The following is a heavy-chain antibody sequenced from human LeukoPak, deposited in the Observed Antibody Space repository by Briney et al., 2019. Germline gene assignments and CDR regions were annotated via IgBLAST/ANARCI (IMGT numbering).Heavy chain of an antibody. V-gene: IGHV4-39*07. J-gene: IGHJ4*02. CDR1: GGSISSYY. CDR3: ARDSSGYDGGEPYYFDS. CDR2: IYHNGYT. D-gene: IGHD3-22*01. Sequence: PSETLSLTCTVSGGSISSYYWGWIRQTPGKGLEWIGSIYHNGYTYYNPSLTSRVTISVDTPKSQFSLKLRSVTAADTAVFYCARDSSGYDGGEPYYFDSWGQGILVTVSS.